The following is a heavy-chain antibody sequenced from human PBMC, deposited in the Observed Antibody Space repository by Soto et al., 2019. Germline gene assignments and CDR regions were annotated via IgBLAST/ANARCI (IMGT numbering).Heavy chain of an antibody. V-gene: IGHV3-21*01. Sequence: PGGSLRLSCAASGFTFSSYSMNWVRQAPGKGLEWVSSISSSSSYIYYADSVKGRFTISRDNAKNSLYLQMNSLRAEDTAVYYCASMADSSSWYVSPAVGWDYYYGMDVWGQGTTVTVSS. CDR2: ISSSSSYI. J-gene: IGHJ6*02. CDR1: GFTFSSYS. D-gene: IGHD6-13*01. CDR3: ASMADSSSWYVSPAVGWDYYYGMDV.